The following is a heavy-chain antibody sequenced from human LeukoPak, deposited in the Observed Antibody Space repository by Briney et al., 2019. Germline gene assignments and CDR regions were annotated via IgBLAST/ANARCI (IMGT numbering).Heavy chain of an antibody. J-gene: IGHJ4*02. Sequence: SETLSFTCTASGGSISSSSYYWGWIRQPPGKRLEWIAYVAYTGSAVYNPSLKSRVTISVDTSKNQFSLKLKSVTAADTAVYYCARGPLDSADYSFDYWGQGALVTASS. D-gene: IGHD3-22*01. CDR3: ARGPLDSADYSFDY. CDR2: VAYTGSA. CDR1: GGSISSSSYY. V-gene: IGHV4-61*05.